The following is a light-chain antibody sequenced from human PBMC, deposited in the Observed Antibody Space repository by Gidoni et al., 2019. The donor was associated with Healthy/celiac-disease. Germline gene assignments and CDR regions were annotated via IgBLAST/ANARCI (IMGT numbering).Light chain of an antibody. CDR1: QGISSY. Sequence: DIQLTQSPSFLSASVGDRVTITCRASQGISSYLAWYQQNPGKAPKLLIYAASTLQSGVPSRFSGSGSGTEFTLTISSLQPEDFAIYYCQQLNSYPRSFGQGTRLEIK. CDR2: AAS. CDR3: QQLNSYPRS. J-gene: IGKJ5*01. V-gene: IGKV1-9*01.